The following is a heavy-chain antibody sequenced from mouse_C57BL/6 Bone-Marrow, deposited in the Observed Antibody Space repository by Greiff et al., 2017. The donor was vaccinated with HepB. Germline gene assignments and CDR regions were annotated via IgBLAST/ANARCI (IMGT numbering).Heavy chain of an antibody. CDR1: GFTFSSYA. J-gene: IGHJ2*01. CDR2: ISDGGSYT. V-gene: IGHV5-4*01. Sequence: EVMLVESGGGLVKPGGSLKLSCAASGFTFSSYAMSWVRQTPEKRLEWVATISDGGSYTYYPDNVKGRFTISRDNAKNNLYLQMSNLKSEDTAMYYCARDRRGYYGSSSDYFDYCVQGTTLTVSS. D-gene: IGHD1-1*01. CDR3: ARDRRGYYGSSSDYFDY.